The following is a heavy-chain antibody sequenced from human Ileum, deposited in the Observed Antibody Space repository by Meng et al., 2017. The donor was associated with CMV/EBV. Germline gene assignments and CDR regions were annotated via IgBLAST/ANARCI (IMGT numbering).Heavy chain of an antibody. CDR1: GYDITNGCY. D-gene: IGHD6-13*01. CDR3: ARATAVDGNFDR. CDR2: IYQSGKT. J-gene: IGHJ4*02. Sequence: SETLSLTCNVSGYDITNGCYWGWIRQPPRKGLEWLGSIYQSGKTYDNSSLKSRVTISVDTSKNQFSLEMRSLTAADTAVYYCARATAVDGNFDRWGPGMLVTVSS. V-gene: IGHV4-38-2*02.